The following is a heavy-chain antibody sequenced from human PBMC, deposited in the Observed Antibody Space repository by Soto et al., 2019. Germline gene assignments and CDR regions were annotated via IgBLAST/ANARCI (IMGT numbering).Heavy chain of an antibody. Sequence: SQTLSLTCAISGDSVSSNSAAWNWIRQSPSRGLEWLGRTYYRSKWYNDYAVSVKSRITNNPDISKNQFSLQLNSVTPEDTAVYYCARAGYCSGGSFYGGFDPWGQGTLVTVSS. J-gene: IGHJ5*02. V-gene: IGHV6-1*01. CDR1: GDSVSSNSAA. CDR3: ARAGYCSGGSFYGGFDP. D-gene: IGHD2-15*01. CDR2: TYYRSKWYN.